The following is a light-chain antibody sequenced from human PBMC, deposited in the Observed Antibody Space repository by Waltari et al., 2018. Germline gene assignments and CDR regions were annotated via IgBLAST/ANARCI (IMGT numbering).Light chain of an antibody. J-gene: IGLJ2*01. V-gene: IGLV1-44*01. Sequence: QSVLTQPPSTSGTPGQRATISCSGSNSNTGSYTATWYQQLPGTAPNLLIYSNNQRPSGVPDRFSGAKSGTSASLAISGLQSEDEADYYCASWDDSLNGGVFGGGTKLTVL. CDR2: SNN. CDR1: NSNTGSYT. CDR3: ASWDDSLNGGV.